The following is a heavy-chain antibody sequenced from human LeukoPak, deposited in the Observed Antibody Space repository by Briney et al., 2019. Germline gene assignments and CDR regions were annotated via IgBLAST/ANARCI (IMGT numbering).Heavy chain of an antibody. Sequence: PSETLSLTCSVSGGSISSHYWSWIRQPPGKGLEWIGYIYYTGSTNHNPSLESRVTISVDTSKNHFSLKFSSVTATDTAVYFCARSARHYDSSGFYHFDYWGQGILVTVSS. D-gene: IGHD3-22*01. J-gene: IGHJ4*02. CDR3: ARSARHYDSSGFYHFDY. V-gene: IGHV4-59*08. CDR1: GGSISSHY. CDR2: IYYTGST.